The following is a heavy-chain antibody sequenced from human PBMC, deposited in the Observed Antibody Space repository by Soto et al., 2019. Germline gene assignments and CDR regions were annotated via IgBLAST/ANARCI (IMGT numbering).Heavy chain of an antibody. D-gene: IGHD3-9*01. CDR3: AKSGLPGTFDY. CDR1: GFTFSRNA. Sequence: GGSLRLSCAASGFTFSRNAMSWVRQTPGKGLEWVSTISADGGRTFYADSVKGRFTISRDNSKNTLYLQMGSLRAEDTAVYYCAKSGLPGTFDYWGQGTLVTVSS. CDR2: ISADGGRT. J-gene: IGHJ4*02. V-gene: IGHV3-23*01.